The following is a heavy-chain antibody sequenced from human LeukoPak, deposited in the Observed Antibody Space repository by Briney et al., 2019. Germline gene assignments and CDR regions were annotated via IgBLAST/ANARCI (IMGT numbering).Heavy chain of an antibody. D-gene: IGHD3-10*01. CDR2: ISNSISTI. Sequence: GGSLRLSCAASGFTFSSYSMNWVRQAPGKGLEWVSYISNSISTIYYADSVKGRFTISRDNAKNSLYLQMNSLRAEDTAVYYCARFGSRYGMDVWGQGTTVTVSS. V-gene: IGHV3-48*04. CDR3: ARFGSRYGMDV. CDR1: GFTFSSYS. J-gene: IGHJ6*02.